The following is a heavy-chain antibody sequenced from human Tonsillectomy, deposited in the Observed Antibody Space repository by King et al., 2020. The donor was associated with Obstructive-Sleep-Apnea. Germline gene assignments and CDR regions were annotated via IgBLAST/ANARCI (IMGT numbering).Heavy chain of an antibody. Sequence: EAQLVQSGGGLVQPGRSLRLSCTASGFTFGDYAMSWFRQAPGKGLEWVGFIRSKAYGGTTEYAASVKVRFTISREDSKIIAYLQMKSLKTEDTAVYYCTRRVYYGSVSSVKLYYWGQATLVTASS. CDR2: IRSKAYGGTT. J-gene: IGHJ4*02. D-gene: IGHD3-10*01. CDR1: GFTFGDYA. CDR3: TRRVYYGSVSSVKLYY. V-gene: IGHV3-49*03.